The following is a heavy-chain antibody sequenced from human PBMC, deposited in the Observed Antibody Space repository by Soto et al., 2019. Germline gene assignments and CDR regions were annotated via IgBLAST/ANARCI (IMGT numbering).Heavy chain of an antibody. J-gene: IGHJ4*02. CDR2: IYYSGST. CDR1: GGSISSSSYY. CDR3: ARHRDVAVAGVNFDY. V-gene: IGHV4-39*01. D-gene: IGHD6-19*01. Sequence: PSETLSLTCTVSGGSISSSSYYWGWIRQPPGKGLEWIGSIYYSGSTYYNPSLKSRVTISVDTSKNQFSLKLSSVTAADTAVYYCARHRDVAVAGVNFDYWGQGTLVTVSS.